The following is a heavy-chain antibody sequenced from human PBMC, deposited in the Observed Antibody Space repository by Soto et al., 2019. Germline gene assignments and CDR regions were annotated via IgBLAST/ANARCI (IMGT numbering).Heavy chain of an antibody. Sequence: SVKVSCKASGDPFSGYSISWVRQAPGQGLEWMGGIIPLFGSTNYAQRFQDRVTITADKSTNTVYMELSGLESEDSAVYYCARDLGSGYDPGDYWGRG. CDR3: ARDLGSGYDPGDY. CDR1: GDPFSGYS. D-gene: IGHD5-12*01. V-gene: IGHV1-69*06. J-gene: IGHJ4*02. CDR2: IIPLFGST.